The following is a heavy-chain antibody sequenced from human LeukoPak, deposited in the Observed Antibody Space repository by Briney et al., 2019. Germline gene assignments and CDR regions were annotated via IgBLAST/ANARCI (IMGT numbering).Heavy chain of an antibody. CDR3: ARDNRYQLAEGAFDI. D-gene: IGHD2-2*01. CDR1: GFTFSSYW. CDR2: INSDGSST. J-gene: IGHJ3*02. Sequence: GGSLRLSCAASGFTFSSYWMHWVRQAPGKGLVWVSRINSDGSSTSYADSVKGRFTISRDNAKNTLYLQMNSLRAEDTAVYYCARDNRYQLAEGAFDIWGQGTMVTVSS. V-gene: IGHV3-74*01.